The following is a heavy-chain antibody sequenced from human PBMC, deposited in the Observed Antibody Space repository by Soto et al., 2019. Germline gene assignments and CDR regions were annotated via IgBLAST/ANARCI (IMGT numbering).Heavy chain of an antibody. V-gene: IGHV4-39*01. CDR3: ARRRDGYTSIDY. CDR2: IYYSGST. Sequence: QLQLQESGPGLVKPSETLSLTCTVSGGSISSSSYYWGWIRQPPGKGLEWIGSIYYSGSTYYNPSLKSRVTISVDTSKNQLSLKLRSVTAADTAVYYCARRRDGYTSIDYWGQGTLVTVSS. D-gene: IGHD5-12*01. J-gene: IGHJ4*02. CDR1: GGSISSSSYY.